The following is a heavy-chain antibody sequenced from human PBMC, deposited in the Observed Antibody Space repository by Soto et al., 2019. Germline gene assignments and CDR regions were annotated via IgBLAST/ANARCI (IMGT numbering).Heavy chain of an antibody. CDR2: INHSGST. CDR3: ASRGYSYGYSFDY. CDR1: GGSFSGYY. V-gene: IGHV4-34*01. Sequence: QVQLQQWGAGLLKPSETLSLTCAVYGGSFSGYYWSWIRQPPGKGLEWIGEINHSGSTNYNPSLKSRVTISVDTSKHQFSLKLSSVTAADTAVYYCASRGYSYGYSFDYWGQGTLVTVSS. D-gene: IGHD5-18*01. J-gene: IGHJ4*02.